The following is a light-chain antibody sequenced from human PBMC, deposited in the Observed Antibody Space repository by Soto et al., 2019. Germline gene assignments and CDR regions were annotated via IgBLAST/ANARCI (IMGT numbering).Light chain of an antibody. J-gene: IGKJ2*01. CDR2: CTS. Sequence: EILLTHSPGTLSLSPGERSTLSCMAIQDVSSSYLALYQQKLVQAPSVLMYCTSNRATGIPDRFSGSGSGTDFTLTISRLEAEDFAVYYSKQYDTXPRTCGHGTKV. CDR3: KQYDTXPRT. CDR1: QDVSSSY. V-gene: IGKV3-20*01.